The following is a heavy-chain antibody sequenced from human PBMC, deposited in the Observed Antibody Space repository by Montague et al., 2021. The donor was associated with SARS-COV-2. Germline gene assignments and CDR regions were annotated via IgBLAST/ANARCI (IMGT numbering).Heavy chain of an antibody. J-gene: IGHJ4*02. V-gene: IGHV2-70*11. D-gene: IGHD3-9*01. Sequence: PALVKPTQTLTLTCTLSGFSLSTSGMCVSWIRQPPGKALEWLARIDWDDDKYYSTSLKTRLTISKDTSKNQVVLTMTNMDPVDTATYYCARIRYDILTGYQTLFDXWGQGTLVTVSS. CDR3: ARIRYDILTGYQTLFDX. CDR1: GFSLSTSGMC. CDR2: IDWDDDK.